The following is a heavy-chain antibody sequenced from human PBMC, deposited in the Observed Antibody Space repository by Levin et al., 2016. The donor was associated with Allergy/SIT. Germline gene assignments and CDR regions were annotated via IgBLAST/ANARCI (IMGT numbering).Heavy chain of an antibody. D-gene: IGHD3-10*01. Sequence: ASVKVSCKASGFNFPYYYMHWVRQAPGQGLEWIGNINPTGSSTRYSQNFQGRVSMTRDTSSRTLYMELSNLRSDDTAVYYCVRERDEFRSSFDFDSWGQGTLVSVSS. J-gene: IGHJ4*02. CDR1: GFNFPYYY. CDR3: VRERDEFRSSFDFDS. V-gene: IGHV1-46*01. CDR2: INPTGSST.